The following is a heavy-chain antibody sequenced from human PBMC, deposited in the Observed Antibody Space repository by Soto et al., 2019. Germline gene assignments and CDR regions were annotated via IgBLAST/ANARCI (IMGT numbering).Heavy chain of an antibody. D-gene: IGHD3-22*01. CDR3: ARADNSGYYTWAE. CDR1: GGSFSGHS. V-gene: IGHV4-34*01. CDR2: INHRGNT. J-gene: IGHJ4*02. Sequence: QVQLQQWGAGLLKPSETLSLTCAVDGGSFSGHSWSWIRQPPGKGLEWIGEINHRGNTNYSPSLKSRVIISVDTSKNQFPRKVSSVTAADTAVYYCARADNSGYYTWAEWSQGTLVTVSS.